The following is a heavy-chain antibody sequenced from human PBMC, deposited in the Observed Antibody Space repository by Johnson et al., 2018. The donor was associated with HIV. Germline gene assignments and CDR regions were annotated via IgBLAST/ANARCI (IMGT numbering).Heavy chain of an antibody. CDR3: ASIDAFDI. V-gene: IGHV3-66*01. CDR1: GFAFRTYW. CDR2: IYSGGST. J-gene: IGHJ3*02. Sequence: VQLVESGGGVVQPGRSLRLSCAASGFAFRTYWMVWVRQVPGKRPVWVSVIYSGGSTYYADSVKGRFTISRDNSKNTVYLQMNSLRAEDTALYYCASIDAFDIWGQGTMVTVSS.